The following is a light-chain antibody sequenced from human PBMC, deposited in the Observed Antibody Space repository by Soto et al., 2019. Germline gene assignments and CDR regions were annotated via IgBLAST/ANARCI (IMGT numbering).Light chain of an antibody. CDR3: QQYENSWGT. Sequence: DIVLTQSPGTLSLSPGERATLSCRASQSVSNNYLAWYQHKPGQAPRLLIYAASTWATGTPDRFSGSGSGTDFTLSISGLEPEDFAVYYCQQYENSWGTFGPGTKVDIK. V-gene: IGKV3-20*01. CDR2: AAS. CDR1: QSVSNNY. J-gene: IGKJ3*01.